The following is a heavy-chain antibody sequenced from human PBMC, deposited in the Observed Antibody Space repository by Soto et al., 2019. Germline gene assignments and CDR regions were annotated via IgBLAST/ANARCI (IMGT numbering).Heavy chain of an antibody. Sequence: HVEIVQSGAEVKMPGASVNVSCKYSGYNFTNHAMHWVRQAPGQRLEWLGWINAATGNTQYSQRFQDRLIIIRDTSASTASMELSSLRSEDTAVYYCVRGAARRPPVTRAFDLWGRGTFVTVSS. J-gene: IGHJ3*01. CDR2: INAATGNT. CDR3: VRGAARRPPVTRAFDL. V-gene: IGHV1-3*01. D-gene: IGHD4-17*01. CDR1: GYNFTNHA.